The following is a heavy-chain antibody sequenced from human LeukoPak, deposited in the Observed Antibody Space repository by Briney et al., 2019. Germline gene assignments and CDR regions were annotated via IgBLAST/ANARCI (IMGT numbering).Heavy chain of an antibody. CDR3: ARMNPPA. CDR1: GGSISSYY. V-gene: IGHV4-4*07. J-gene: IGHJ5*02. CDR2: IYSSGST. D-gene: IGHD1-14*01. Sequence: SETLSLTCSVSGGSISSYYWSWIRQPARKGLEWIGRIYSSGSTDYNPSLKSRVTMSVDTSKNQFSLKLTSVTAGDTAVYYCARMNPPAWGQGNLVTVSS.